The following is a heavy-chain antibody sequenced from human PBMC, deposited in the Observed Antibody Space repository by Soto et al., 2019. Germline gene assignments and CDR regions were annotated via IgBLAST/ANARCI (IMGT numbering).Heavy chain of an antibody. J-gene: IGHJ5*02. CDR2: ISASGGTT. CDR3: AKAWGWFDP. Sequence: EVQLLESGGDLVHPGGSLSLSCAASGFTFTSYAMTWVRQAPEKGLEWVSSISASGGTTYYTDSVKGRFTISRDNSKNTRFLQMNSLRAEDTAVYYCAKAWGWFDPWGQGTLVTVSS. D-gene: IGHD3-16*01. CDR1: GFTFTSYA. V-gene: IGHV3-23*01.